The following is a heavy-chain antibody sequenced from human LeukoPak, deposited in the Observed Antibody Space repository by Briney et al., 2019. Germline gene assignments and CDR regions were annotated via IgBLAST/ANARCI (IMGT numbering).Heavy chain of an antibody. J-gene: IGHJ4*02. CDR1: GYSFSSGYY. CDR3: ARRVVSYDSSGYYYLGPLDY. Sequence: SETLSLTCAVSGYSFSSGYYWGWIRQPPGKGLEWIGNIYSSGSTYFNPSLKGRVTISVDTSKNQFSLKLSSVTAADTAVYYCARRVVSYDSSGYYYLGPLDYWGQGTLVTVSS. CDR2: IYSSGST. D-gene: IGHD3-22*01. V-gene: IGHV4-38-2*01.